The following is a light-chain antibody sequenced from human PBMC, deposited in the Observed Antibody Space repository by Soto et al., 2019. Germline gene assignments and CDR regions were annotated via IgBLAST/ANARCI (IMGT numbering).Light chain of an antibody. CDR1: QTIRTS. Sequence: IVMTQSPDTLSLSPGERATLSCRASQTIRTSLAWYQQRPGQAPRLLIFDASRKTFGVPDRFSGSGSGTDFTLTISRLEPDDFAVYYCQHYGDSSWTFGQGTKVDIK. CDR2: DAS. J-gene: IGKJ1*01. CDR3: QHYGDSSWT. V-gene: IGKV3-20*01.